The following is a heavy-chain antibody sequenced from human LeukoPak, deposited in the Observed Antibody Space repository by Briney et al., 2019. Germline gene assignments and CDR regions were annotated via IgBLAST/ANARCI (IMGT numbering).Heavy chain of an antibody. CDR1: GFTFDDCG. CDR3: AKVGTRMVTIVAPYYMDV. Sequence: GGSLRLSCAASGFTFDDCGMSWVRQAPGKGLEWVSGINWNGGSTGYADSVKGRFTISRDNAKNSLYLQMNSLRAEDTAMYYCAKVGTRMVTIVAPYYMDVWGKGTTVTVSS. J-gene: IGHJ6*03. D-gene: IGHD5-24*01. V-gene: IGHV3-20*04. CDR2: INWNGGST.